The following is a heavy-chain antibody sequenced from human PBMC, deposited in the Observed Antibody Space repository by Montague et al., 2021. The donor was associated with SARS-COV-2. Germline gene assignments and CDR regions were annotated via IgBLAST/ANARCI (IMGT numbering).Heavy chain of an antibody. CDR3: ARGAPTITMIVVVVTGAGWYLDL. CDR2: INHSGST. CDR1: GGSFSDYY. D-gene: IGHD3-22*01. Sequence: SETLSLTCAVHGGSFSDYYWSWIRQAPGKGLEWIGEINHSGSTNYNPSLKSRVTISVDTSKNQFSLKLSSVTAADTAVYYCARGAPTITMIVVVVTGAGWYLDLWGRGTLASVSA. V-gene: IGHV4-34*01. J-gene: IGHJ2*01.